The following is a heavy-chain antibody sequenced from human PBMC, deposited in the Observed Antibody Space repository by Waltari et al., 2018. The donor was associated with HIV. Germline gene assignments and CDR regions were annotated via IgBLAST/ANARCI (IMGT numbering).Heavy chain of an antibody. CDR1: GFLFNGYS. D-gene: IGHD6-6*01. CDR2: ISSSGNFK. J-gene: IGHJ5*02. CDR3: ARDSRGSTWSLNWFDP. V-gene: IGHV3-21*02. Sequence: EVQLVESGGGPVKPGESLRLSCVTPGFLFNGYSMTWVRQAPGKGPECVSSISSSGNFKHYADSVKGRFTISRDNAENSLYLQMNGLRAEDTAIYYCARDSRGSTWSLNWFDPWGQGTLVTVSS.